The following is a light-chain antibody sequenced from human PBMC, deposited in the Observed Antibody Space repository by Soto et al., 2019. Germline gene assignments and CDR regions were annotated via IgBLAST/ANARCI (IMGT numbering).Light chain of an antibody. CDR2: DVS. Sequence: QSALTQPASVSGSPGQSITISCTGTSSDVGGYNYVSWYQQHPGKAPKLMIYDVSNRPSGVSNRFSGSKSGNTASLTISGLQAEDGADYYCSSYTSTYVFGTGTKVTVL. V-gene: IGLV2-14*01. CDR3: SSYTSTYV. CDR1: SSDVGGYNY. J-gene: IGLJ1*01.